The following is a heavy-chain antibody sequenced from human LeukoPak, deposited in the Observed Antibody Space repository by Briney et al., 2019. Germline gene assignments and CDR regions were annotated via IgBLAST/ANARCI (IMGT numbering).Heavy chain of an antibody. J-gene: IGHJ4*02. Sequence: RSGGSLRLSCAASGFTFSSYSMNWVRQGPGKGLEWVSGITGSGGSTYYADSVKGRFTISRDNSKNTVYLQMNSLRAEDTAVYYCARDLSLIALTDWGQGTLVTVSS. CDR2: ITGSGGST. V-gene: IGHV3-23*01. CDR1: GFTFSSYS. CDR3: ARDLSLIALTD. D-gene: IGHD3-22*01.